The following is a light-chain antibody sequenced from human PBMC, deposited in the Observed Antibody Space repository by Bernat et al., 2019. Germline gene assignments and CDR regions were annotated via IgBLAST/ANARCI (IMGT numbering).Light chain of an antibody. Sequence: DIQMTQSPSSLSAPVGDRVTITCQASQDISNYLNWYQQKPGKAPNLLIYAASNLEIGVPSRFSGSGSGTDFTFTISSLQPEDIATYYCQQYANVPYTFGQGTKLEIK. J-gene: IGKJ2*01. CDR2: AAS. CDR1: QDISNY. V-gene: IGKV1-33*01. CDR3: QQYANVPYT.